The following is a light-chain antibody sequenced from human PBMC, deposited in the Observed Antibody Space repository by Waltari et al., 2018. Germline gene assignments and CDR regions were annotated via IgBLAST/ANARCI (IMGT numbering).Light chain of an antibody. CDR1: SSDVGSNNL. J-gene: IGLJ2*01. CDR3: GSSTNTQVV. Sequence: QSALTQPASVSGSPGQSITISCTGTSSDVGSNNLVSWYQQHPGQAPKLIIYEATKRTPGVSNRLPGSKSGNTASLIISGLQAEDEGAYYCGSSTNTQVVFGGGSKRTVL. CDR2: EAT. V-gene: IGLV2-14*02.